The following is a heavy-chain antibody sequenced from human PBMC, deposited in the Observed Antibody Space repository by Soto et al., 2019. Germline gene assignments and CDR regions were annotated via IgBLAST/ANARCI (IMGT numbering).Heavy chain of an antibody. CDR3: ARESHDILTGPPWVWYFEL. V-gene: IGHV4-34*01. Sequence: QVQLQQWGAGPLRPLETLSLTCGVSGGSFSGYYWAWIRQSLGKRLEWIGENNDRGSINYNPSLKSRVMISVDTSKNHFSLNLRFVTAADTAVYYCARESHDILTGPPWVWYFELWGRGTLVTVSS. D-gene: IGHD3-9*01. CDR1: GGSFSGYY. J-gene: IGHJ2*01. CDR2: NNDRGSI.